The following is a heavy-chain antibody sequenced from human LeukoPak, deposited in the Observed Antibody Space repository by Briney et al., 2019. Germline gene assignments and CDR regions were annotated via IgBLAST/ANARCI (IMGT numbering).Heavy chain of an antibody. CDR3: ARYSRSGRY. J-gene: IGHJ4*02. D-gene: IGHD3-3*01. CDR2: IYHSGST. Sequence: SETLSLTCAVSGYSISSGYYWGWIRQPPGKGLEWIGSIYHSGSTYYNPSLKSRVTISVDTSKNQFSLKLSSVTAADTAVYYCARYSRSGRYWGQGTLVTVSS. CDR1: GYSISSGYY. V-gene: IGHV4-38-2*01.